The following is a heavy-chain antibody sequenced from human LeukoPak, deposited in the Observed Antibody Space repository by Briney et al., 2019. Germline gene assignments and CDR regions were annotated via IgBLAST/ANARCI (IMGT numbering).Heavy chain of an antibody. D-gene: IGHD6-19*01. V-gene: IGHV3-74*01. CDR3: VGGAVTGQQSDN. J-gene: IGHJ4*02. CDR1: GFTFSSHW. CDR2: INSDGSST. Sequence: GGSLRLSCAASGFTFSSHWMHWVRQAPGKGLVWVSRINSDGSSTNYADSVKGRFTISRDNAKNTLYLQMNSLGAEDAAVYYCVGGAVTGQQSDNWGQGTLVTVSS.